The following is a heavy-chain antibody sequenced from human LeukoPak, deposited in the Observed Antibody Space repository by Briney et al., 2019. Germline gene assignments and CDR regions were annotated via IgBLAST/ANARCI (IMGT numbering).Heavy chain of an antibody. V-gene: IGHV3-7*02. D-gene: IGHD4/OR15-4a*01. CDR3: SASRPHYGDYYGLDV. CDR1: GFTFSDYW. J-gene: IGHJ6*02. CDR2: IKQDGSEK. Sequence: GGSLRLSCAASGFTFSDYWMNWVRQAPGKGLEWVAYIKQDGSEKYHVGSVQGRFTTSRDNGKKSLYLEMNSLRTEDTAVYFCSASRPHYGDYYGLDVWGHGTTVTVSS.